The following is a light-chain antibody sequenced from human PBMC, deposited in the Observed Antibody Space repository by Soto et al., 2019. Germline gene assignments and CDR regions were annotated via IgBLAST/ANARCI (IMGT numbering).Light chain of an antibody. CDR2: DVN. Sequence: QSALTQPRSVSGSPGQSVTISCTGTSSVVGGFNSVSWYQQHPGKAPKLMIYDVNKRPSGVPDRFSGSKSGSTASLTISGLQAEDEADYYCCSYAGSYSYAFATGTKLTVL. J-gene: IGLJ1*01. CDR3: CSYAGSYSYA. V-gene: IGLV2-11*01. CDR1: SSVVGGFNS.